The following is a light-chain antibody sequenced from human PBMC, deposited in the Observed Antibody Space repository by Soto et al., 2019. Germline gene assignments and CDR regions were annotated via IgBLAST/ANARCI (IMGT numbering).Light chain of an antibody. CDR1: QSISSY. J-gene: IGKJ5*01. CDR3: QHRSNWPPIT. Sequence: EIVLTQSPATLSLSPGERATLSCRASQSISSYLAWFQQKPGQAPRLLISDASSRATGIPARFRGSGSGTDFTLTISSLEPEDFAVYYCQHRSNWPPITFGHGTRLEI. V-gene: IGKV3-11*01. CDR2: DAS.